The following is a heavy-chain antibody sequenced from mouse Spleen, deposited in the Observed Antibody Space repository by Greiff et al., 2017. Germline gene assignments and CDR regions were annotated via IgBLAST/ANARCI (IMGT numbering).Heavy chain of an antibody. D-gene: IGHD3-1*01. CDR2: IYPGDGDT. V-gene: IGHV1-82*01. CDR3: ARRGARASPMDY. J-gene: IGHJ4*01. CDR1: GYAFSSSW. Sequence: VQLQQSGPELVKPGASVKISCKASGYAFSSSWMNWVKQRPGKGLEWIGRIYPGDGDTNYNGKFKGKATLTADKSSSTAYMQLSSLTSEDSAVYFCARRGARASPMDYWGQGTSVTVSS.